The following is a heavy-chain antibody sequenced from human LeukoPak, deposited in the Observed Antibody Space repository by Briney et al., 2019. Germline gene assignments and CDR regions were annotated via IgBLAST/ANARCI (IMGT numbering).Heavy chain of an antibody. V-gene: IGHV3-53*01. Sequence: GGSLRLSCAASGFTVSSSYMSRVRQAPGKGLEWVSVFYSGGKTYYTDSVKGRFTISRDNAKNSLYLQMNSLRAEDTAVYYCARDLGGYNWNDASYYGMDVWGQGTTVTVSS. CDR2: FYSGGKT. D-gene: IGHD1-20*01. J-gene: IGHJ6*02. CDR3: ARDLGGYNWNDASYYGMDV. CDR1: GFTVSSSY.